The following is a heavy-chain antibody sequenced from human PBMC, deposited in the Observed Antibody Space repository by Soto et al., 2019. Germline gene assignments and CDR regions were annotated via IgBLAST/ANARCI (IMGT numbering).Heavy chain of an antibody. J-gene: IGHJ4*02. D-gene: IGHD3-16*02. CDR2: INPNSGGT. CDR1: GYTFTGYY. V-gene: IGHV1-2*04. Sequence: ASVKVSCKASGYTFTGYYMHWVRQAPGQGLEWMGWINPNSGGTNYAQKFQGWVTMTRNTSISTAYMELSRLRSDDTAVYYCATGGLDSGYVPGVGLHLGELSLFAYWGQGTLVTVSS. CDR3: ATGGLDSGYVPGVGLHLGELSLFAY.